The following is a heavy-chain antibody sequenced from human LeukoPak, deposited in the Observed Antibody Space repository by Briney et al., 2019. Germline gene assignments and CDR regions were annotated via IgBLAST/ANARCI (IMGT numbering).Heavy chain of an antibody. CDR1: GGSVNSGSYF. J-gene: IGHJ6*02. Sequence: SETLSLACTVSGGSVNSGSYFWSWFRQPPGKRLEWIGYIQNSATTNYNPSLESRVAIFVDSSKDQFSLRVTSVTAADTAVYYCATDYSNFYGMDVWGQGTTVTVSS. CDR2: IQNSATT. CDR3: ATDYSNFYGMDV. V-gene: IGHV4-61*01. D-gene: IGHD4-11*01.